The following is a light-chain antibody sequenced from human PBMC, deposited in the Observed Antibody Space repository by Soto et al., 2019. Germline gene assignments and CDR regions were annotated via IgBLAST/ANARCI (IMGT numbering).Light chain of an antibody. J-gene: IGKJ1*01. CDR3: QQYGSSPWT. V-gene: IGKV3-20*01. CDR2: GAS. CDR1: QSVSSSY. Sequence: EIVLPQSPGTLSLSPGERATLSCRASQSVSSSYLAWYQQKPGQAPRPLIYGASSRAIGIPDRFSGSGSGTDFTLTISRLEPEDFAVYYWQQYGSSPWTFGQGTKVEIK.